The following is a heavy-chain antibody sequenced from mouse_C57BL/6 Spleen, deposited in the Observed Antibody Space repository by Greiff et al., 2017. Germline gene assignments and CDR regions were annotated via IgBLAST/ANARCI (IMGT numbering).Heavy chain of an antibody. Sequence: VKLMESGPELVKPGASVKISCKASGYAFSSSWMNWVKQRPGKGLEWIGRIYPGDGDTNYNGKFKGKATLTADKSSSTAYMQLSSLTSEDSAVYFCARITTVGYWGQGTTLTVSS. D-gene: IGHD1-1*01. J-gene: IGHJ2*01. V-gene: IGHV1-82*01. CDR3: ARITTVGY. CDR1: GYAFSSSW. CDR2: IYPGDGDT.